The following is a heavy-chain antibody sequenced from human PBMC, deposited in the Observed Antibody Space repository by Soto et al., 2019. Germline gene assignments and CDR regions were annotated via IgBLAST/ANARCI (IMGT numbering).Heavy chain of an antibody. CDR3: ARDPQGHIVLMAPIYGMDV. CDR2: TYYRSKWYN. V-gene: IGHV6-1*01. CDR1: GDSVSSNSAA. Sequence: SQTLSLTCAISGDSVSSNSAAWNWIRQSPSRGLEWLGRTYYRSKWYNDYAVSVKSRITINPDTSKNQFSLQLNSVTPEDTAVYYCARDPQGHIVLMAPIYGMDVWGQGTKVTVSS. J-gene: IGHJ6*02. D-gene: IGHD2-8*01.